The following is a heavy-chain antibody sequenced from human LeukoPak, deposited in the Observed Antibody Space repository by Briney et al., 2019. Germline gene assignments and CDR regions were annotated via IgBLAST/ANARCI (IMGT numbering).Heavy chain of an antibody. CDR3: ARDQEDYGGNSPLGY. Sequence: PGGSLRLSCAASGFTFSSYWMHWVRQGPGKGLVWVSRISTDGSSTTYADSVKGRFTISRDNAKNTLYLQMNSLRAEDTAVYYCARDQEDYGGNSPLGYWGQGTLVTVSS. D-gene: IGHD4-23*01. CDR2: ISTDGSST. V-gene: IGHV3-74*01. J-gene: IGHJ4*02. CDR1: GFTFSSYW.